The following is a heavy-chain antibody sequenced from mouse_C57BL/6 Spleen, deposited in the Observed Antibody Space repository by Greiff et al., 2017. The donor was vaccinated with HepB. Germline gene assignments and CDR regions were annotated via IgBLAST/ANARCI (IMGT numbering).Heavy chain of an antibody. CDR2: IHPNSGST. V-gene: IGHV1-64*01. CDR1: GYTFTSYW. D-gene: IGHD1-1*01. Sequence: QVQLQQPGAELVKPGASVKLSCKASGYTFTSYWMHWVKQRPGQGLEWIGMIHPNSGSTNYNEKFKSKATLTVDKSSSTAYMQLSSLTSEDSAVYYCARRSSYGYFDVWGTGTTVTVSS. J-gene: IGHJ1*03. CDR3: ARRSSYGYFDV.